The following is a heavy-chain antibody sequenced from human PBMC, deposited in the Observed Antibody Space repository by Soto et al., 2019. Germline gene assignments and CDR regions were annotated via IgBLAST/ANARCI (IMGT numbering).Heavy chain of an antibody. CDR1: GFTFSSYG. J-gene: IGHJ6*02. D-gene: IGHD1-26*01. Sequence: GGSLRLSCAASGFTFSSYGMHWVRQAPGKGLEWVAVIWYDGSNKYYADSVKGRFTISRDNSKNTLYLQMNSLRAEDTAVYYCARSYGRFVNYYYGMDVWGQGTTVTVSS. CDR3: ARSYGRFVNYYYGMDV. CDR2: IWYDGSNK. V-gene: IGHV3-33*01.